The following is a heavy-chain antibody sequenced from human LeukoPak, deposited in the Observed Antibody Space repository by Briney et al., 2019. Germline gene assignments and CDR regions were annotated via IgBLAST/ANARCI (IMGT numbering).Heavy chain of an antibody. CDR1: GYTFTGYY. J-gene: IGHJ4*02. D-gene: IGHD1-14*01. V-gene: IGHV1-2*02. Sequence: ASVKVSCKASGYTFTGYYMHWVRQAPGQGLEWMGWINPNSGGTNYAQKFQGRVTMTRDTSISTAYMELSRLRSGDTGVYDCARRLVSAFDYWGQGTLVTVSS. CDR3: ARRLVSAFDY. CDR2: INPNSGGT.